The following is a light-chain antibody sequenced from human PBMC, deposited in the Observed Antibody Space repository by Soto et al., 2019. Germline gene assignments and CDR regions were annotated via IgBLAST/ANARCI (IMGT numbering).Light chain of an antibody. V-gene: IGKV1-27*01. Sequence: DIQMTQSPTSLSASVGDRVTITCRASQGIRNYVAWYQQIPGKAPKLLIYAASTLQSGVPSRFSGSGSGTDFTRTINGLQPEDVATSFCQKYSSVPVFGPGTKVEIK. J-gene: IGKJ3*01. CDR2: AAS. CDR1: QGIRNY. CDR3: QKYSSVPV.